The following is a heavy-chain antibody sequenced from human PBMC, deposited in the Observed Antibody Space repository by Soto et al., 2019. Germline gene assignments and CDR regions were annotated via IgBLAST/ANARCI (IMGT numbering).Heavy chain of an antibody. CDR3: STSLDY. V-gene: IGHV3-7*01. J-gene: IGHJ4*02. Sequence: GGSLRLSCAASGFTFSSYWMDWVRQAPGKGLEWVANINQDGSEKHYIDSVKGRFTISRDNAKNSLYLQMSSLTAEDSALYYCSTSLDYWGQGALVTVSS. CDR2: INQDGSEK. CDR1: GFTFSSYW.